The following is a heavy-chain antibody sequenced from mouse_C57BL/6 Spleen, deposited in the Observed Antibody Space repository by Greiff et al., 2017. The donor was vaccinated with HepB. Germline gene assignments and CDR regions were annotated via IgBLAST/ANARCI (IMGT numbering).Heavy chain of an antibody. D-gene: IGHD1-1*01. CDR1: GYSFTGYF. Sequence: EVQLQQSGPELVKPGDSVKISCKASGYSFTGYFMNWVMQSHGKSLEWIGRINPYNGDTFYNQKFKGKATLTVDKSSSTAHMELRSLTSEDSAVYYCARDGSSYHWYFDVWGTGTTVTVSS. CDR2: INPYNGDT. CDR3: ARDGSSYHWYFDV. V-gene: IGHV1-20*01. J-gene: IGHJ1*03.